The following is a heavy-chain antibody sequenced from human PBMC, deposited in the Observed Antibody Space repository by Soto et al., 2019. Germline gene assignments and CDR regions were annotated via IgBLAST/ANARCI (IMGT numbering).Heavy chain of an antibody. CDR1: GYTFTSYY. CDR3: ARDVKREGYFDY. D-gene: IGHD1-26*01. V-gene: IGHV1-46*03. CDR2: INPSGGST. Sequence: QVQLVQSGAEVKKPGASVKVSCKASGYTFTSYYMHWVRQAPGQGLEWMGIINPSGGSTSYAQKLQGRVTMTRDTSTSTVYIELSSMRSEDTAVYYCARDVKREGYFDYWGQGTLVTLSS. J-gene: IGHJ4*02.